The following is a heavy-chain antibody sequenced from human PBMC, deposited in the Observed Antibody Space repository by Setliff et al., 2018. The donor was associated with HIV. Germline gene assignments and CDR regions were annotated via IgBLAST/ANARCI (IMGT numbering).Heavy chain of an antibody. V-gene: IGHV1-18*01. CDR2: ITPFNGNT. Sequence: VASVKVSCKASGYTFTSYGISWVRQAPGQGLEWMGWITPFNGNTNYAQKLQGRVTMTTDTSTSTAYMELRSLRSDDTAVYYCARRGDSYGLDPIYYYYYYMDVWGKGTTVTVSS. D-gene: IGHD5-18*01. CDR1: GYTFTSYG. CDR3: ARRGDSYGLDPIYYYYYYMDV. J-gene: IGHJ6*03.